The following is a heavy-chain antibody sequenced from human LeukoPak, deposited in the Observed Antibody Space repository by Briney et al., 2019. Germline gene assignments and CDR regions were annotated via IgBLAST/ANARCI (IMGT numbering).Heavy chain of an antibody. D-gene: IGHD3-3*01. CDR2: IWYDGSEK. CDR3: VRWGDFRAMDV. J-gene: IGHJ6*02. Sequence: GGSLRLSCAASGFTVSSNYMNWVRQAPGKGLEWVAVIWYDGSEKYYADSVKGRFTISRDNSKNTLFLQMYSLRAEDTAVYYCVRWGDFRAMDVWGQGTTVTVSS. V-gene: IGHV3-33*08. CDR1: GFTVSSNY.